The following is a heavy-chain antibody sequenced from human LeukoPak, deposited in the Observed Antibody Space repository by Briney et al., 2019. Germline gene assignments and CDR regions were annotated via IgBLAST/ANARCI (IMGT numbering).Heavy chain of an antibody. CDR2: IYPGDSDT. J-gene: IGHJ5*02. V-gene: IGHV5-51*01. CDR1: GYSFTSYW. Sequence: GESLKISCKGSGYSFTSYWIGWVRQMPGKGLEWMGIIYPGDSDTRYSPSFQGQVTISADKSISTAYLQWSSLKASDTAMYYCARHSLAPGSWGDWFDPWGQGTLVTVSS. D-gene: IGHD3-16*01. CDR3: ARHSLAPGSWGDWFDP.